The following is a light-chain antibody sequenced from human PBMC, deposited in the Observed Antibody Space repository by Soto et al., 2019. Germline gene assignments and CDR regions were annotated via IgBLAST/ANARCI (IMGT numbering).Light chain of an antibody. J-gene: IGKJ1*01. CDR2: HAS. CDR3: QQYNNWPPWT. Sequence: DIVLTQTPGTLSLSPGERATLSCRASQRVGSNYLAWYQQKPGQPPRLLIYHASARATGIPARFSGSGSGTEFTLTISGLQSEDFAVYYCQQYNNWPPWTFGQGTKVDI. V-gene: IGKV3-15*01. CDR1: QRVGSN.